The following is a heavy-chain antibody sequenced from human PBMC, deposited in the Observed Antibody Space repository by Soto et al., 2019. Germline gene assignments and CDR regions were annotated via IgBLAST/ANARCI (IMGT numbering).Heavy chain of an antibody. Sequence: GGSLRLSCAASGFTFSSYSMNWVRQAPGKGLEWVSSISSSSSYIYYADSVKGRFTISRDNAKNSLYLQMNSLRAEDTAVYYCARDRSSSWYEFRGYWFDPWGQGTLVTVSS. CDR2: ISSSSSYI. J-gene: IGHJ5*02. CDR3: ARDRSSSWYEFRGYWFDP. CDR1: GFTFSSYS. D-gene: IGHD6-13*01. V-gene: IGHV3-21*01.